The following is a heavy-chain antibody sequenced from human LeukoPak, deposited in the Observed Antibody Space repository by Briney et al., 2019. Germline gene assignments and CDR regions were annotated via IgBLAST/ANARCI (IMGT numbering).Heavy chain of an antibody. Sequence: SETLSLTCTVSGGSISSYYWSWIRQPPGKGLEWIGYIYYSGSTNYNPSLKSRVTISVDTSKNQFSLKLSSVTAADTAMYYCASLDFWLQEYYFDYWGQGTLVTVSS. CDR2: IYYSGST. CDR3: ASLDFWLQEYYFDY. CDR1: GGSISSYY. D-gene: IGHD3-3*01. J-gene: IGHJ4*02. V-gene: IGHV4-59*01.